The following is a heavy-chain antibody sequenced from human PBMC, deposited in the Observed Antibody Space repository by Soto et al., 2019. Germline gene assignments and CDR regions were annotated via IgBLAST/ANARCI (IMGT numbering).Heavy chain of an antibody. V-gene: IGHV3-7*05. CDR3: AGESVNVYNWNYYYYGMDV. Sequence: GGSLRPSCAASGFTFSSYWMSWVRQAPGKGLEWVANIKQDGSEKYYVDSVKGRFTISRDNAKNSLYLQMNSLRAEDTAVYYCAGESVNVYNWNYYYYGMDVWGQGTTVTVSS. D-gene: IGHD1-20*01. CDR2: IKQDGSEK. J-gene: IGHJ6*02. CDR1: GFTFSSYW.